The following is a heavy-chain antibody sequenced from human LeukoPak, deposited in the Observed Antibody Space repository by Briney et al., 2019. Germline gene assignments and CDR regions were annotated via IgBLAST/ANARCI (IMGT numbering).Heavy chain of an antibody. CDR2: IYYSGST. CDR3: AREPSGAAAADDSYGMDV. V-gene: IGHV4-31*03. D-gene: IGHD6-13*01. J-gene: IGHJ6*02. Sequence: SQTLSLTCTVSGGSISSGGYYWSWIRQHPGKGLEWIGYIYYSGSTYYNPSLKSRVTISVDTSKNQFSLKLSSVTAADTAVYYCAREPSGAAAADDSYGMDVWGQGTTVTVSS. CDR1: GGSISSGGYY.